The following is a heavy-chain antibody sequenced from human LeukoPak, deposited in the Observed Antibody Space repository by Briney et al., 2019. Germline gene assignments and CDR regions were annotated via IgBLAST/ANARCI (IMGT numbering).Heavy chain of an antibody. CDR3: ASDPHPLADLWSGLYYYLHY. J-gene: IGHJ4*02. CDR1: GYTFTSYC. CDR2: ISAYNGNT. D-gene: IGHD3-3*01. Sequence: ASVKVSCKASGYTFTSYCIRWVRQAPGQGLEWMGWISAYNGNTNYAQKLQGRVTMTTNTSTTTAYTELRSLRCVDTAVYYCASDPHPLADLWSGLYYYLHYWGQGTLVTVSS. V-gene: IGHV1-18*01.